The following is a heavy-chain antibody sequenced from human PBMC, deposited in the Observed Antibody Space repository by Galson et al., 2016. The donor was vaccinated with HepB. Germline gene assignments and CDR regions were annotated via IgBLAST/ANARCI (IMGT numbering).Heavy chain of an antibody. CDR1: GFRFSTYW. CDR3: VPEPQETESYSGY. Sequence: SLRLSCAASGFRFSTYWMSWVRQAPGKGLEWVANINADGSGKYYLDSVKGRFTISRDNVKNSIYLQINSLRVEDTAVCYFVPEPQETESYSGYWGQGALVTVSS. J-gene: IGHJ4*02. D-gene: IGHD2-21*01. CDR2: INADGSGK. V-gene: IGHV3-7*01.